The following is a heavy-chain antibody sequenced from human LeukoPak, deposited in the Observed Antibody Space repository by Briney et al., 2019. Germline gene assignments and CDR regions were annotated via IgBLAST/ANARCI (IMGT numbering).Heavy chain of an antibody. D-gene: IGHD3-22*01. Sequence: ASVKVSCKASGYTFTSYGISWVRQAPGQGLEWMGWISAYNGNTNYAQKLQGRDTMTTDTSTSTAYMELRSLRSDDTAVYYCARVRGYYDSSGPRDYWGQGTLVTASS. CDR3: ARVRGYYDSSGPRDY. CDR2: ISAYNGNT. CDR1: GYTFTSYG. V-gene: IGHV1-18*01. J-gene: IGHJ4*02.